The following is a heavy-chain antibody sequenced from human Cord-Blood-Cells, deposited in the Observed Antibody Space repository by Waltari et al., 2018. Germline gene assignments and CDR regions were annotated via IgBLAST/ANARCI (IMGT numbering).Heavy chain of an antibody. Sequence: EVQLVESGGGLIKPGGSLWLSCAASGFTVSSNYVSCVRQARGKGLELVSVIYRGGSTYYADSVKGRFTISRDNSKNTLYLQMNSLRAEDTAVYYCARTPRCAYWGQGTLVTVSS. V-gene: IGHV3-53*01. CDR3: ARTPRCAY. J-gene: IGHJ4*02. CDR1: GFTVSSNY. CDR2: IYRGGST.